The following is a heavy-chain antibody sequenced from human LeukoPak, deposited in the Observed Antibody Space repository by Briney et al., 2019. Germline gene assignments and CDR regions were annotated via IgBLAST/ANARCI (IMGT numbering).Heavy chain of an antibody. CDR3: ARGPSSANFLHFDY. CDR1: GFTVSSNY. D-gene: IGHD2-2*01. Sequence: PGGSLRLSCAASGFTVSSNYMSWVRQAPGKGLEWVSVIYSGGSTYYADSVKGRFTISRDNAKNSLYLQMNSLRAEDTAVYYCARGPSSANFLHFDYWGQGTLVTVSS. V-gene: IGHV3-53*01. J-gene: IGHJ4*02. CDR2: IYSGGST.